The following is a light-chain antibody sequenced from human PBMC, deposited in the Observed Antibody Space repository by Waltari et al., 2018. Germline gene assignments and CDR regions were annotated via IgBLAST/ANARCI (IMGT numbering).Light chain of an antibody. J-gene: IGLJ3*02. V-gene: IGLV2-23*02. CDR3: CSYAGSAISV. CDR1: SSDTGNYNL. Sequence: QSALTQTATVSGSPGQSITISCSGTSSDTGNYNLVFWYQQHPGKAPTLIIYDVNKRPSGVSNRFSGSKSGNTAFLTISGLQTADEADYYCCSYAGSAISVFGGGTKVTVL. CDR2: DVN.